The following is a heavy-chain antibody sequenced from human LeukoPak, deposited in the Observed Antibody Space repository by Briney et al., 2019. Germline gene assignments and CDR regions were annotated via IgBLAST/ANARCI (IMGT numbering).Heavy chain of an antibody. V-gene: IGHV3-23*01. CDR2: ILPDGSA. J-gene: IGHJ4*02. D-gene: IGHD1-26*01. CDR3: AKGSGLGSYNF. CDR1: GFTFSAHA. Sequence: GGSLRLSCAASGFTFSAHAMAWVRQASGKGLEWVSGILPDGSAYYADPVKRRFTISRDNYKNTLYLQLTSLRYEDTAVYYCAKGSGLGSYNFWGQGILVTVSS.